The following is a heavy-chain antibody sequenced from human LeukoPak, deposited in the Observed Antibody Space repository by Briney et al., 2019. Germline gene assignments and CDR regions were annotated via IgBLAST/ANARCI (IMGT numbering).Heavy chain of an antibody. Sequence: PSDTLSLTCTGSGGSISSYYWGWIRQPPGKGLEWIGYIYYSGSTNYNPSLKSRVTISVDTSKNQFSLKLTSVTAADTAVYYCARMYYYGSGSYGLGYWGQGTLVTVSS. CDR2: IYYSGST. V-gene: IGHV4-59*08. J-gene: IGHJ4*02. CDR1: GGSISSYY. D-gene: IGHD3-10*01. CDR3: ARMYYYGSGSYGLGY.